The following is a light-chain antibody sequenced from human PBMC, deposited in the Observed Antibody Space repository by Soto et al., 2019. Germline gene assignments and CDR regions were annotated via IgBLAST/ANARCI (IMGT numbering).Light chain of an antibody. V-gene: IGLV2-8*01. Sequence: QSVLTQPPSAPGSPGQSVTISCTGTSSDVGGYDYVSWYQQHPGKAPKLMIFEVSKRPSGVPDRFSGSKSGNTASLTVSGLQAEDEAVYYSSSYAGNTKGVFGTGTKVTVL. CDR2: EVS. CDR3: SSYAGNTKGV. CDR1: SSDVGGYDY. J-gene: IGLJ1*01.